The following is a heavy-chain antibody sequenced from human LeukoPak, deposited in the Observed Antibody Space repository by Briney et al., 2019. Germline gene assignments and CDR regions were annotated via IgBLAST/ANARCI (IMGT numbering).Heavy chain of an antibody. Sequence: GGSLRLSCAASGFTFSSYAITWVRQAPGKGLEWVSTISGSGSNTYYADSVKGRFTISRDNSKNTLYLQVNSLRAEDTAVYYCATYIQRPPTHPSDYWGQGTLVTVSS. J-gene: IGHJ4*02. D-gene: IGHD1-1*01. CDR3: ATYIQRPPTHPSDY. CDR1: GFTFSSYA. V-gene: IGHV3-23*01. CDR2: ISGSGSNT.